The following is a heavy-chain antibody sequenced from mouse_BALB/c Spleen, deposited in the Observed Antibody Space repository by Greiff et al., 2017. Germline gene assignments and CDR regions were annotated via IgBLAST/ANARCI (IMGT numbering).Heavy chain of an antibody. CDR2: ISSGSSTI. CDR3: ARRSYGNYAMDY. Sequence: EVQLVESGGGLVQPGGSRKLSCAASGFTFSSFGMHWVRQTPEKGLEWVAYISSGSSTIYYADTVKGRFTISRDNPKNTLFLQMTSLRSEDTAMYYCARRSYGNYAMDYWGQGTSVTVSS. J-gene: IGHJ4*01. D-gene: IGHD2-10*02. V-gene: IGHV5-17*02. CDR1: GFTFSSFG.